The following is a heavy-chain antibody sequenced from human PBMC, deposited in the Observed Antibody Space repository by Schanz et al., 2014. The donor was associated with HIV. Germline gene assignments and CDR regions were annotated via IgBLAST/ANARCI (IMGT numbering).Heavy chain of an antibody. CDR1: GFSFNNYG. V-gene: IGHV3-30*18. D-gene: IGHD5-18*01. J-gene: IGHJ4*02. CDR3: AKAGLFFGQLWLGCFDY. CDR2: ISYDGTNK. Sequence: QVHLVESGGGVVQPGRSRRLSCTASGFSFNNYGMHWVRQAPGKGLEWVAVISYDGTNKYFADSVKGRFTISRDNSKDTLYLQXXXLKTXDTAVYYCAKAGLFFGQLWLGCFDYWGQGAQVTVSS.